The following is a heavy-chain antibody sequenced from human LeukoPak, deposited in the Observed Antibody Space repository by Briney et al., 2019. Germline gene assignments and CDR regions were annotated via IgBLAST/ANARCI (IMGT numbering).Heavy chain of an antibody. J-gene: IGHJ5*02. V-gene: IGHV4-59*02. Sequence: SETLSLTCTVSGASVTTSYWSWLRQPPGKAPEWIGYIYYSGSPIYSPSLNSRVTISLDTSKNQFSLKLSSVTAADTAVYYCAREGYGSRSRDNWLDPWGRGTLVTVSS. CDR3: AREGYGSRSRDNWLDP. CDR1: GASVTTSY. D-gene: IGHD3-10*01. CDR2: IYYSGSP.